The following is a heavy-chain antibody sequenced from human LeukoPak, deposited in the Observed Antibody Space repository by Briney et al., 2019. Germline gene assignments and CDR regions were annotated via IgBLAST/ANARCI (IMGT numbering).Heavy chain of an antibody. V-gene: IGHV3-53*01. Sequence: PGGSPRLSCAASGFTVSTNYMNWVRQAPGKGLEWVSILYSGSSTYYADSVEGRFIVSRDSSKNTLSLQMNDLRAEDTAVYYCARVGDHFHWYLDLWGRGTMVTVSS. CDR3: ARVGDHFHWYLDL. CDR2: LYSGSST. CDR1: GFTVSTNY. D-gene: IGHD3-3*02. J-gene: IGHJ2*01.